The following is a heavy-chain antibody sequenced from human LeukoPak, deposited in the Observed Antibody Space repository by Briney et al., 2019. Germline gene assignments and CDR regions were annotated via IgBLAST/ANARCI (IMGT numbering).Heavy chain of an antibody. CDR2: INHSVST. V-gene: IGHV4-34*01. Sequence: PSENLSLTCAVYGGSFSGYYWSWIRQPPGKGLEWIVEINHSVSTNYNPSLKSRVTISVDTSKNQFSLKLSSVTAADTAVYYCARGARFIAARAFDIWGQGTMVTVSS. D-gene: IGHD6-6*01. CDR3: ARGARFIAARAFDI. J-gene: IGHJ3*02. CDR1: GGSFSGYY.